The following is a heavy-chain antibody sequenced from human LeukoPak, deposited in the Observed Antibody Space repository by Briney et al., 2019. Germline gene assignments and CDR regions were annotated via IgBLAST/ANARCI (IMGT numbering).Heavy chain of an antibody. CDR2: INPKSGDT. CDR1: GYTFTNYY. V-gene: IGHV1-2*02. Sequence: ASVTVSCKASGYTFTNYYIHWMRQAPGLGFEWLGWINPKSGDTTYPQAFQDRLTITRDTSISTAYMELSRLRSDDPAAYYCVPRANYDYFDYWGQGTLVTVSS. CDR3: VPRANYDYFDY. J-gene: IGHJ4*02. D-gene: IGHD1-7*01.